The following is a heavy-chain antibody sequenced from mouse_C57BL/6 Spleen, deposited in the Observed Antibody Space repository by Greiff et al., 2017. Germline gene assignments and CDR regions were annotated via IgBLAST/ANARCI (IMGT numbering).Heavy chain of an antibody. J-gene: IGHJ3*01. CDR1: GYTFTSYW. V-gene: IGHV1-69*01. CDR3: ARVRVYDPWFAY. D-gene: IGHD2-12*01. Sequence: VQLQQSGAELVMPGASVKLSCKASGYTFTSYWMHWVKQRPGQGLEWIGEIDPSDSYPNYNQKFKGKSTLTEDKSSSTAYMQLSSLSSEDSAVYCCARVRVYDPWFAYWGQGTLVTVSA. CDR2: IDPSDSYP.